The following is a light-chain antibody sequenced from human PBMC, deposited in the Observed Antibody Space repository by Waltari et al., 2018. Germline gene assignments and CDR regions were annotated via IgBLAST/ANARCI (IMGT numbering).Light chain of an antibody. J-gene: IGKJ4*01. CDR2: HTS. CDR1: QSINSH. Sequence: EIVMTQSPATLSVSPGERATLSCRASQSINSHLGWYQQRPGQAPRLLIYHTSTRATGFPARCSGSGSGTEFTLTISSLQSEDFAVYYCQQYHDWPLTFGGGTKVEI. V-gene: IGKV3-15*01. CDR3: QQYHDWPLT.